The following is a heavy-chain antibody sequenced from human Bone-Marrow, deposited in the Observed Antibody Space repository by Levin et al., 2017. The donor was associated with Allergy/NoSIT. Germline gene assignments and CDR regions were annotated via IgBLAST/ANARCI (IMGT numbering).Heavy chain of an antibody. CDR1: GYTFTGYH. CDR2: FNPNSGGA. D-gene: IGHD3-22*01. V-gene: IGHV1-2*02. Sequence: ASVKVSCKASGYTFTGYHIHWVRQAPGQGLEWMGWFNPNSGGADYAQKFQGRVTMTRDTSFSTAYMELSRLRSDDTAVYYCARVYYYDSSGYYYEDYWGQGTLVTVSS. CDR3: ARVYYYDSSGYYYEDY. J-gene: IGHJ4*02.